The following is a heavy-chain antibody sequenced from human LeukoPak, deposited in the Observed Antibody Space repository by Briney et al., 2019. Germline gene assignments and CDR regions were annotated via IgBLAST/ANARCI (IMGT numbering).Heavy chain of an antibody. CDR3: ASNYDFWSGFHRKGDAFDI. D-gene: IGHD3-3*01. CDR1: GYTFTSYY. V-gene: IGHV1-8*03. CDR2: LNPHSGNT. Sequence: ASVKLYCKASGYTFTSYYINCLRQANGLLLELLGWLNPHSGNTGYAQKFQGRVTITRNTSISTAYMELSSLRSEDTAVYYCASNYDFWSGFHRKGDAFDIWGQGTMVTVSS. J-gene: IGHJ3*02.